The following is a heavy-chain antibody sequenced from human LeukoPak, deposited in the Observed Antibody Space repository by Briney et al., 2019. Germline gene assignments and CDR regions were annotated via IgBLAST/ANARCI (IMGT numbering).Heavy chain of an antibody. Sequence: SETLSLTCTVSGGSISSYYWSWVRQPPGKGLEWIGYISYSGSTNYNPSLKSRVTISVDTSKNQLSLKLNSVTAADTAVYYCARYIWGSYPTFEDYWGQGSLVTVSS. CDR2: ISYSGST. J-gene: IGHJ4*02. D-gene: IGHD3-16*02. CDR3: ARYIWGSYPTFEDY. CDR1: GGSISSYY. V-gene: IGHV4-59*01.